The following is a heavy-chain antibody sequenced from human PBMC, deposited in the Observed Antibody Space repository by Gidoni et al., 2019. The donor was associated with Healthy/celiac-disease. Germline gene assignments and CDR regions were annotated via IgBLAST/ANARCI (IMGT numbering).Heavy chain of an antibody. CDR2: IWYDGSNK. D-gene: IGHD3-10*01. CDR3: ARESSGSSFDY. V-gene: IGHV3-33*01. J-gene: IGHJ4*02. CDR1: GFPFSSYG. Sequence: QVQLVESGGGVVQPGRSLRLSCAASGFPFSSYGMHWVRQAPGKGLECVAVIWYDGSNKYYADSVKGRFTISRDNSKNTLYLQMNSLRAEDTAVYYCARESSGSSFDYWGQGTLVTVSS.